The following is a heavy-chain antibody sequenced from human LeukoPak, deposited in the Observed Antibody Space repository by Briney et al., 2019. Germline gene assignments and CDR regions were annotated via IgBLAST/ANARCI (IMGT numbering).Heavy chain of an antibody. CDR1: GYSISSGSYY. D-gene: IGHD5-18*01. J-gene: IGHJ4*02. CDR3: ARGIPVYSYGH. Sequence: SETLSLTCAVSGYSISSGSYYWSWIRQPAGKGLEWIGRIYTSGSTNYNPSLKSRVTISVDTSKNQFSLKLSSVTAADTAVYYCARGIPVYSYGHWGQGTLVTVSS. V-gene: IGHV4-61*02. CDR2: IYTSGST.